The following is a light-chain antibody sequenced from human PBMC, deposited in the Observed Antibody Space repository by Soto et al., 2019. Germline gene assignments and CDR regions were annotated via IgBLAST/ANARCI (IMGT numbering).Light chain of an antibody. CDR2: GAS. CDR3: QQYGGSPRT. V-gene: IGKV3-20*01. CDR1: ESVSSSY. J-gene: IGKJ1*01. Sequence: EIVLTQSPGTLSLSPGEGATLSCRASESVSSSYLAWYQQKPGQAPRLLIYGASTRATGIPDRFSGSGSGTDFTLTISRLEPEDSAVYYCQQYGGSPRTFGQGTKVEIK.